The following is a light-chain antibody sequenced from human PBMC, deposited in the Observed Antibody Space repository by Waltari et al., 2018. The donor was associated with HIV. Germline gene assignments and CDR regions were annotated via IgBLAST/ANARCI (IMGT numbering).Light chain of an antibody. V-gene: IGKV3-11*01. CDR2: DAS. CDR3: QQRSNWPRT. Sequence: EIVLTQSPATLSLSPGERATLSCRASQRVSSYLAWYQQKPGQAPRLLIYDASNRATGIPAMFSGSGSGTDFTLTISSLEPEEFAVYYCQQRSNWPRTFGQGTKVEIK. CDR1: QRVSSY. J-gene: IGKJ1*01.